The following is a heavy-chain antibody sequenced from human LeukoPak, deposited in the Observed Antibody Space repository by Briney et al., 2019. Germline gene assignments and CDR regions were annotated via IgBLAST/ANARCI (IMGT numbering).Heavy chain of an antibody. J-gene: IGHJ4*02. CDR1: GCPISSSRYY. V-gene: IGHV4-39*01. Sequence: SETLSLTCTVSGCPISSSRYYWGWVRQAPGKGLEWIGSIYYSGSTYYNPSLKSRVTISVDTSKNQFSLRLRSVSAADTAVYYCAGRDGEWLDYWGQGIPVTVSS. CDR3: AGRDGEWLDY. CDR2: IYYSGST. D-gene: IGHD3-10*01.